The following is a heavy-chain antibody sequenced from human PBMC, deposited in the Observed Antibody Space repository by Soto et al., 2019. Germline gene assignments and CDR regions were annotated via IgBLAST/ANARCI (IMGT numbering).Heavy chain of an antibody. J-gene: IGHJ6*02. Sequence: EVQLVESGGGLVQPGGSLRLSCEASGFTLSSYSMNWARQAPGQGLEWGSYISSSSSTIYYADTVKGRFTISRDNAKNSLYLQMNSRRDEDTAVYYCARDNPRSSGWDVWGQGTTVTVSS. V-gene: IGHV3-48*02. CDR1: GFTLSSYS. CDR2: ISSSSSTI. CDR3: ARDNPRSSGWDV.